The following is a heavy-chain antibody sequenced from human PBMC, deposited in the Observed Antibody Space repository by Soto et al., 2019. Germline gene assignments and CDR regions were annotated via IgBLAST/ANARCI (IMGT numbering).Heavy chain of an antibody. D-gene: IGHD3-16*01. J-gene: IGHJ4*02. CDR3: ARQGGSGVSLDY. V-gene: IGHV5-51*01. CDR1: GYIFTTSW. CDR2: ISPADSDT. Sequence: GESLKISCQGSGYIFTTSWIGWVRQMPGKGLEWMAIISPADSDTRFSPSFQGQVTISVDKSINTAYLQWSSLKASDTAMYFCARQGGSGVSLDYWGQGTLVTVSS.